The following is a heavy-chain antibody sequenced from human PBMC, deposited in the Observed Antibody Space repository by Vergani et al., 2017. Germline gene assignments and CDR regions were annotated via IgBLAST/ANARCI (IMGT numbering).Heavy chain of an antibody. Sequence: DVHLAESGGGFFQPGGSLRLSCSASGFSFNSYWMHWVRHVPGKGLLWVSRIKSDGSITAYADSVKRRFTISRDNAQNTLYLQMNSLRDEDTGVYYCASARCIETCYMSNWLDSLGQGALVTVSS. CDR1: GFSFNSYW. D-gene: IGHD3-9*01. CDR3: ASARCIETCYMSNWLDS. J-gene: IGHJ5*01. V-gene: IGHV3-74*03. CDR2: IKSDGSIT.